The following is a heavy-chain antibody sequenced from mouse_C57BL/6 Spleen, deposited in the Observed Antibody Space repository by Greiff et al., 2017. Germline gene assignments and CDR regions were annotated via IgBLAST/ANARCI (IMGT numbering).Heavy chain of an antibody. CDR3: AREGMVTTVYYAMDY. V-gene: IGHV1-64*01. CDR1: GYTFTSYW. CDR2: IHPNSGST. Sequence: QVQLQQSGAELVKPGASVKLSCKASGYTFTSYWMHWVKQRPGQGLEWIGMIHPNSGSTNYNEKFKSKATLTVDKSSSTAYMQLSSLTSEDSAVYYCAREGMVTTVYYAMDYWGQGTSVTVSS. D-gene: IGHD2-2*01. J-gene: IGHJ4*01.